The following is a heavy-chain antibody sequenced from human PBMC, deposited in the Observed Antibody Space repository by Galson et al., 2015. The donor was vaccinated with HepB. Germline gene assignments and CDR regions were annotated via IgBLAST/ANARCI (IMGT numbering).Heavy chain of an antibody. J-gene: IGHJ5*02. CDR3: AREGSWTTVTTAGKRSFPFDP. V-gene: IGHV1-69*13. Sequence: SVKVSCKASGGTFSSYAISWVRQAPGQGLEWMGGIIPIFGTANYAQKFQGRVTITADESTSTAYMELSRLRSEDTAVDYCAREGSWTTVTTAGKRSFPFDPWGQGTLVTVSS. CDR2: IIPIFGTA. CDR1: GGTFSSYA. D-gene: IGHD4-11*01.